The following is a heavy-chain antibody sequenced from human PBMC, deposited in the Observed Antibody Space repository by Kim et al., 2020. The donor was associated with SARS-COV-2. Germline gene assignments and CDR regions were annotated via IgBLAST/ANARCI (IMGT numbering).Heavy chain of an antibody. V-gene: IGHV3-23*01. D-gene: IGHD2-15*01. Sequence: GGSLRLSCEASGFTFSTFVMTWVRQAPGKGLEWVSTISPTGGGTYYAESAKGRFTSSRDNSNNTLYLQMNSLRAGDTAVYYCAKVISSSGGWYDYYGMD. CDR2: ISPTGGGT. J-gene: IGHJ6*01. CDR1: GFTFSTFV. CDR3: AKVISSSGGWYDYYGMD.